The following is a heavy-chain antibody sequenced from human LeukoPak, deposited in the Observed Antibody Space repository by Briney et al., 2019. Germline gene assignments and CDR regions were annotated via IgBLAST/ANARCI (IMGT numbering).Heavy chain of an antibody. J-gene: IGHJ3*02. CDR2: SNHGGST. CDR1: GGSFSGYY. D-gene: IGHD3-22*01. V-gene: IGHV4-34*01. Sequence: SETLSLTCAVYGGSFSGYYWSWIRQPPGKGLEWIGESNHGGSTNYNPSLKSRVTISVDTSKNQFSLKLSSVTAADTAVYYCARELYSSGYHDAFDIWGQGTMVTVSS. CDR3: ARELYSSGYHDAFDI.